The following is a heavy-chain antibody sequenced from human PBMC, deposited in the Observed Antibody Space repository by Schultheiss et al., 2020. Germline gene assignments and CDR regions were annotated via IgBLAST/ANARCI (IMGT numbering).Heavy chain of an antibody. V-gene: IGHV3-7*01. D-gene: IGHD3-10*01. J-gene: IGHJ6*04. CDR1: GFTFGTYS. CDR3: ARESYYGSGAPDV. Sequence: GGSLRLSCAASGFTFGTYSMNWVRQAPGKGLEWVANIKQDGSEIYYVKAVRGRFTISRDNAKNSLYLQMNSLRAEDTAVYYCARESYYGSGAPDVWGKGTTVTVSS. CDR2: IKQDGSEI.